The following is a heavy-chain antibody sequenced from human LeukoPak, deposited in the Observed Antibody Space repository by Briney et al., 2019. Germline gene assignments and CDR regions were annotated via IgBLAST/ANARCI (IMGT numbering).Heavy chain of an antibody. CDR1: GGTFSNFA. D-gene: IGHD6-6*01. V-gene: IGHV1-69*13. CDR3: SRAELTEAAVRLRVHYYGMDV. Sequence: SVKVSCKASGGTFSNFAISWVRQAPGQGLEWMGGIIPIFATPNYAQKFQDRVTITADESTGTAYMELSSLRSEDTAMYYCSRAELTEAAVRLRVHYYGMDVWGQGTSVTVPS. J-gene: IGHJ6*02. CDR2: IIPIFATP.